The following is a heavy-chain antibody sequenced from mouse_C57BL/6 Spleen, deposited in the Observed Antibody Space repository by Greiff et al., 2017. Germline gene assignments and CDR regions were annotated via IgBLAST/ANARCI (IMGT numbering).Heavy chain of an antibody. D-gene: IGHD2-5*01. J-gene: IGHJ1*03. CDR2: IYPGDGDT. Sequence: VQLQQSGAELVKPGASVKISCKASGYAFSSYWMNWVKQRPGTGLEWIGQIYPGDGDTNYNGKFKGKATLTADTSSSTAYRQLSTLTSEDSAVYVCARAGSNYGWYFDVWGTGTTVTVSS. CDR1: GYAFSSYW. CDR3: ARAGSNYGWYFDV. V-gene: IGHV1-80*01.